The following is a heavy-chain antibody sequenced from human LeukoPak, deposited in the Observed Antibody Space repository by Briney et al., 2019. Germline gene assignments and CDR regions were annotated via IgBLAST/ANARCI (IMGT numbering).Heavy chain of an antibody. V-gene: IGHV1-2*02. CDR3: ASEASIAAAGTSWFDP. CDR2: INPNSGGT. CDR1: GYTFTGHY. Sequence: ASVKVSCKASGYTFTGHYMHWVRQAPGQGLEWMGWINPNSGGTNYAQKFQGRVTMTRDTSISTAYMELSRLRSDDTAVYYCASEASIAAAGTSWFDPWGQGTLVTVSS. J-gene: IGHJ5*02. D-gene: IGHD6-13*01.